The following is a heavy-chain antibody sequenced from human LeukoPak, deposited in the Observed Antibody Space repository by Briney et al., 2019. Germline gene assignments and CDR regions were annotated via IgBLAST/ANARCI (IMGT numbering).Heavy chain of an antibody. CDR1: GSSISSGGYY. D-gene: IGHD2-15*01. J-gene: IGHJ4*02. CDR2: IYYSGST. V-gene: IGHV4-31*03. CDR3: ARDPHCSGGSCHTYPFNY. Sequence: PSETLSLTCTVSGSSISSGGYYWSWIRQHPGKGLEWIGYIYYSGSTYYNPSLKSRVTISVDTSKNQFSLKLSSVTAADTAVYYCARDPHCSGGSCHTYPFNYWGQGTLVTVSS.